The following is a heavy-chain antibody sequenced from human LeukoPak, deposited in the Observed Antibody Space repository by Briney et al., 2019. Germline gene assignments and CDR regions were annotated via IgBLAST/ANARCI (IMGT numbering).Heavy chain of an antibody. V-gene: IGHV3-21*04. D-gene: IGHD1-14*01. CDR3: AKPARTDYTDY. Sequence: GGSLRLSCAASGFTFSSYSMNWVRQAPGKGLEWVSSISSSSGYIYYADSVKGRFTFSRDNAKNSLYLQMNSLRAEDTAVYYCAKPARTDYTDYWGQGTLVTVSS. CDR2: ISSSSGYI. CDR1: GFTFSSYS. J-gene: IGHJ4*02.